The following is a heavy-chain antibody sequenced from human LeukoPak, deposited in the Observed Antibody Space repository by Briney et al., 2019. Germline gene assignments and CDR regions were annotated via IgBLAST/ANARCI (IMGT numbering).Heavy chain of an antibody. J-gene: IGHJ4*02. CDR3: ARAYLGTFMVRGVIPFDY. D-gene: IGHD3-10*01. V-gene: IGHV5-51*01. CDR2: IYPGDSDT. Sequence: GESLKISCKGSGYSFTSYWIGWVRQMPGKGLEWMGIIYPGDSDTRYSPSFQGQVTISADKSISTAYLQWSSLKASDTAMYYCARAYLGTFMVRGVIPFDYWGQGTLATVSS. CDR1: GYSFTSYW.